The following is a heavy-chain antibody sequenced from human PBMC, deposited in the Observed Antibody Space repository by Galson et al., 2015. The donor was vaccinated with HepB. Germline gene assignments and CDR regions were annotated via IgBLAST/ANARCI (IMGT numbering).Heavy chain of an antibody. J-gene: IGHJ4*02. V-gene: IGHV3-30-3*01. CDR3: AREQRYCSATTCPSARGLFDY. CDR2: LSYDGGSI. CDR1: GFTFSNYA. Sequence: SLRLSCAASGFTFSNYAMYWARQVPGKGLEWVAVLSYDGGSILYADSVKGRFIISRDNSKNTLHLQMNSLTAEDTAVYYCAREQRYCSATTCPSARGLFDYWGQGTLVTVSS. D-gene: IGHD2-15*01.